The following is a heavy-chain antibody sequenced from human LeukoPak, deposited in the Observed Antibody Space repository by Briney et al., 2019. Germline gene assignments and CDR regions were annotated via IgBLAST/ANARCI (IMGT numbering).Heavy chain of an antibody. D-gene: IGHD1-26*01. J-gene: IGHJ5*02. Sequence: SETLSLTCAVYGGSFSGYYWSWIRQPPGKGLEWIGEINHSGSTNYNPSLKSRVTISVDTSKNQFSLKLSSVTAADTAVYYCAPGSTGGSRGSWFDPWGQGTLVTVSS. CDR1: GGSFSGYY. V-gene: IGHV4-34*01. CDR3: APGSTGGSRGSWFDP. CDR2: INHSGST.